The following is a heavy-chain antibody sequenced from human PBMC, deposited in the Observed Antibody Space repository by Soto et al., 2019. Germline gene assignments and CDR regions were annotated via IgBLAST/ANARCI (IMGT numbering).Heavy chain of an antibody. J-gene: IGHJ4*02. CDR2: INHRGST. Sequence: SETLSLTCAVYGGSFSGYYWSWFRQPPGKGLAWIGEINHRGSTKYNPSLKSRVTISVDTSKNQFSLKLSSLRSEDTAVYYCARAGNYDILTGPNDYWGQGTLVTVSS. CDR1: GGSFSGYY. CDR3: ARAGNYDILTGPNDY. V-gene: IGHV4-34*01. D-gene: IGHD3-9*01.